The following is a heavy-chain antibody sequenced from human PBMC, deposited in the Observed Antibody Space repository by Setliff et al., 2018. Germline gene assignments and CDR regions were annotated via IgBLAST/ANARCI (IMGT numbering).Heavy chain of an antibody. V-gene: IGHV3-48*04. CDR3: ARDDGITMVRGVITYYYGMDV. CDR1: GFTFSGYS. J-gene: IGHJ6*02. CDR2: ISGSSHII. D-gene: IGHD3-10*01. Sequence: GGSLRLSCAASGFTFSGYSMNWVRQAPGKGLEWVSYISGSSHIISYADSVKGRFTISRDNAKNSLYLQMNSLRVEDTALYYCARDDGITMVRGVITYYYGMDVWGQGTTVTVSS.